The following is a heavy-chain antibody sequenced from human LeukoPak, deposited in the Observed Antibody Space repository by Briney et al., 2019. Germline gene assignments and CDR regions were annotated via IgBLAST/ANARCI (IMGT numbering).Heavy chain of an antibody. J-gene: IGHJ4*02. CDR1: GFTFSSYA. CDR2: ISYDGSNK. D-gene: IGHD3-10*01. Sequence: GGSLRLSCAASGFTFSSYAMHWVRQAPGKGLEWVAVISYDGSNKYYADSVKGRFTISRDNSKNTLYLQMNSLRAEDTAVYYCARVLTMVRGPYTLPDYWGQGTLDTVSS. CDR3: ARVLTMVRGPYTLPDY. V-gene: IGHV3-30-3*01.